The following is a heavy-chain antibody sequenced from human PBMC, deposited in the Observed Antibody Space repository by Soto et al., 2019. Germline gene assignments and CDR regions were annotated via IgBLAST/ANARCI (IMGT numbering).Heavy chain of an antibody. Sequence: QVQLVQSGAEVKKPGSSVKVSCKASGGTFSSYAISWVRQAPGQGLEWMGGIIPIFGTANYAQKFQGRVTITADXXTXTXXMELSSLRSEDTAVYYCARVGYYYGAGSFYYGMDVWGQGTTVTVSS. CDR3: ARVGYYYGAGSFYYGMDV. CDR2: IIPIFGTA. CDR1: GGTFSSYA. J-gene: IGHJ6*02. V-gene: IGHV1-69*12. D-gene: IGHD3-10*01.